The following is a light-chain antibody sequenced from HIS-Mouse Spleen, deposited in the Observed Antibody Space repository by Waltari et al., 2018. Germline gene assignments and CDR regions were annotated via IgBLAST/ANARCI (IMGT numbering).Light chain of an antibody. J-gene: IGLJ2*01. CDR2: DDS. CDR3: QVWDSSSDHVV. CDR1: NIGSKS. V-gene: IGLV3-21*03. Sequence: SYVLTQPPSVSVAPGKTARITCGGNNIGSKSVHWYQQKPGQAPVLAVYDDSDRPSGIPGRFPGSNPGNTATLTLSRVEAGDEADYYCQVWDSSSDHVVFGGGTKLTVL.